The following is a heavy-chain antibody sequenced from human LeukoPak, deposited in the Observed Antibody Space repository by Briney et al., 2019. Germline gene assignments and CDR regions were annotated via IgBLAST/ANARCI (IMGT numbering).Heavy chain of an antibody. CDR2: INPTAGDT. CDR1: GYTFGAHY. CDR3: ARGMYSSSGSFDV. D-gene: IGHD1-26*01. J-gene: IGHJ3*01. Sequence: ASVKVSCKASGYTFGAHYIHWLRQAPGQGLEYMGWINPTAGDTRFAEKSKGRVTLTRDTSSNTVYMEVTGLTFADTAVYYCARGMYSSSGSFDVWGQGAMVVVSS. V-gene: IGHV1-2*02.